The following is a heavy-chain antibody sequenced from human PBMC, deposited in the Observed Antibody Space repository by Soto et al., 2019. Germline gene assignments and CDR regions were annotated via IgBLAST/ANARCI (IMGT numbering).Heavy chain of an antibody. J-gene: IGHJ4*02. Sequence: GGSLRLSCAASGFTFSSYSMNWVRQAPGKGLEWVSSISSSSSYIYYADSVKGRFTISRDNAKNSLYLQMNSLRAEDTAVYYCASPTLLFNCSSTSCYAFSVRDYWGQGTLVTVSS. D-gene: IGHD2-2*01. CDR2: ISSSSSYI. CDR1: GFTFSSYS. V-gene: IGHV3-21*01. CDR3: ASPTLLFNCSSTSCYAFSVRDY.